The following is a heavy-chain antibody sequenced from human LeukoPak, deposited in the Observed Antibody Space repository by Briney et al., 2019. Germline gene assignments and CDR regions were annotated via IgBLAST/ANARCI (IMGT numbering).Heavy chain of an antibody. CDR3: ATSGELSGDY. V-gene: IGHV1-24*01. CDR2: FDPEDGET. Sequence: ASVKVSCKVSGYTLTELSMHWVRQAPGKGLGWMGGFDPEDGETIYAQKFQGRVTMTEDTSTDTAYMELSSLRSEETAVYYCATSGELSGDYWGQGTLVTVSS. J-gene: IGHJ4*02. CDR1: GYTLTELS. D-gene: IGHD1-26*01.